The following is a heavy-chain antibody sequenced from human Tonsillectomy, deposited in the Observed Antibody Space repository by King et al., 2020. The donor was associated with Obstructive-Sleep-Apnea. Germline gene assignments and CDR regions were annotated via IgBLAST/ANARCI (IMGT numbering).Heavy chain of an antibody. CDR2: RYYSGYT. Sequence: QLQESGPGLVKPSETLSLTCTVSGGSTSSYYWSWSRQPPGKGLEWIGYRYYSGYTKYNPSLKSRVTISLDTSKNQFSLKLKSMTAADTAVYFCARGAVTTFLRLQNYFDYWGQGPLVTVPS. D-gene: IGHD4-17*01. V-gene: IGHV4-59*08. CDR1: GGSTSSYY. J-gene: IGHJ4*02. CDR3: ARGAVTTFLRLQNYFDY.